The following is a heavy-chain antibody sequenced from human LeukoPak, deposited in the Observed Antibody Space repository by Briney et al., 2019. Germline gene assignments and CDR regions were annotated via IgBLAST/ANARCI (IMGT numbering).Heavy chain of an antibody. Sequence: GASVKVSCKVSGYTLTELSMHWVRQAPGKGLEWMGGFDPEDGETIYAQKFQGRVTMTEGTSTDTAYMELSSLRSEDTAVYYCATEVGQQLVNGFDYWGQGTLVTVSS. CDR1: GYTLTELS. CDR2: FDPEDGET. J-gene: IGHJ4*02. D-gene: IGHD6-13*01. CDR3: ATEVGQQLVNGFDY. V-gene: IGHV1-24*01.